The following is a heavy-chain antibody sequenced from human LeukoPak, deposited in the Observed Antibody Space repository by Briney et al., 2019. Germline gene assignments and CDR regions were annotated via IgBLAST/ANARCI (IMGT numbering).Heavy chain of an antibody. J-gene: IGHJ1*01. CDR1: GGSISSGSYY. D-gene: IGHD6-13*01. CDR3: ARVAGGIGFFQH. CDR2: IYTSGST. V-gene: IGHV4-61*02. Sequence: PSETLSLTCTVPGGSISSGSYYWSWIRQPAGKGLEWIGRIYTSGSTNYNPSLKSRVTISVDTSKNQFSLKLSSVTAADTAVYYCARVAGGIGFFQHWGQGTQVTVSS.